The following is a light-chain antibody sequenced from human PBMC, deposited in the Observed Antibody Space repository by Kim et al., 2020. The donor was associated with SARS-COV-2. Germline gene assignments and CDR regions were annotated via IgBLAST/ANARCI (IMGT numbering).Light chain of an antibody. CDR2: LNSDGSH. J-gene: IGLJ3*02. CDR1: SGHSSYA. CDR3: QTWGTGIWV. V-gene: IGLV4-69*01. Sequence: QLVLTQSPSASASLGASVKLTCTLSSGHSSYAIAWHQQQPEKGPRYLMKLNSDGSHSKGDGIPDRFSGSSSGAERYLTISSLQSEDEADYYCQTWGTGIWVCGVGTQLTVL.